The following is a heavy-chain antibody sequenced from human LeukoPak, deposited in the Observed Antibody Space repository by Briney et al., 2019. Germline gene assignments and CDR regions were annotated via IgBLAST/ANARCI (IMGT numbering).Heavy chain of an antibody. V-gene: IGHV1-3*01. CDR3: ARDGIYGDCDV. CDR2: INAGNGNT. Sequence: ASVKVSCKASGYTFTTYPMHWVRQAPGQRLEWMGWINAGNGNTKYSPKFQGRVTITRDTSASTAYMELSSLRSEDTAIYYCARDGIYGDCDVWGQGTMVTVSS. J-gene: IGHJ3*01. D-gene: IGHD4-17*01. CDR1: GYTFTTYP.